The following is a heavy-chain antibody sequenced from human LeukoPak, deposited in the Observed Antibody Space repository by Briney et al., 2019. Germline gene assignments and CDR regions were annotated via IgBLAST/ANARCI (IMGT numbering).Heavy chain of an antibody. CDR1: GFTFSNAW. CDR2: IKSKTDGGTT. CDR3: TWIQLWPYYFDY. Sequence: PGGSLRLSCAASGFTFSNAWMSWVRQAPGKGLEWVGRIKSKTDGGTTDYAAPVKRRFTISRDDSKNTLYLQMNSLKTEDTAVYYCTWIQLWPYYFDYWGQGTLVTVSS. J-gene: IGHJ4*02. V-gene: IGHV3-15*01. D-gene: IGHD5-18*01.